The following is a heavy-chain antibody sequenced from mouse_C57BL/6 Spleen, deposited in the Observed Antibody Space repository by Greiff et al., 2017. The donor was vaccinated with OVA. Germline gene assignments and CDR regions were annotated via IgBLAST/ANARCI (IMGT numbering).Heavy chain of an antibody. J-gene: IGHJ4*01. V-gene: IGHV1-82*01. CDR1: GYAFSSSW. CDR3: ARGVYYGNDYYAMDY. Sequence: QVQLQQSGPELVKPGASVKISCKASGYAFSSSWMNWVKQRPGKGLEWIGRIYPGDGDTNYNGKFKGKATLTADKSSSTAYMQLSSLTSEDSAVYSCARGVYYGNDYYAMDYWGQGTSVTVSS. CDR2: IYPGDGDT. D-gene: IGHD2-1*01.